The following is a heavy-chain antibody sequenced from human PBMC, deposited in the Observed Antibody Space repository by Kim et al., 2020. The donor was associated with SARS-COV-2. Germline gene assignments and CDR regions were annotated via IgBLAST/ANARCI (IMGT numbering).Heavy chain of an antibody. V-gene: IGHV5-51*01. CDR1: GYSFTSYW. J-gene: IGHJ5*02. D-gene: IGHD6-13*01. CDR2: IYPGDSDT. Sequence: GESLKISCKGSGYSFTSYWIGWVRQMPGKGLEWMGIIYPGDSDTRYSPSFQGQVTISADKSISTAYLQWSSLKASDTAMYYCARLSPAGYSSSYNWFDPWGQGTLVTVSS. CDR3: ARLSPAGYSSSYNWFDP.